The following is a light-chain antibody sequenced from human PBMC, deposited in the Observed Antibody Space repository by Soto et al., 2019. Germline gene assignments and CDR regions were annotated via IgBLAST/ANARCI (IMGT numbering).Light chain of an antibody. CDR3: AVWDDNLNSVV. Sequence: QPVLTQPPSVSGTPGQRVTISCSGSSSNIATNSVNWYQQLPATAPRLLIYTNNRRPSEVPDRFSGSKSGTSASLAISGLQSEDEADYYCAVWDDNLNSVVFGGGTKVTVL. J-gene: IGLJ2*01. CDR1: SSNIATNS. CDR2: TNN. V-gene: IGLV1-44*01.